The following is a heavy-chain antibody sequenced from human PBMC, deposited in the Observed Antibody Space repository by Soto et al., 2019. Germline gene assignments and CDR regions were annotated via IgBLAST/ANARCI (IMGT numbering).Heavy chain of an antibody. CDR2: ISGSGGST. J-gene: IGHJ5*02. Sequence: APGKGLEWVSAISGSGGSTYYADSVKGRFTISRDNSKNTLYLQMNSLRAEDTAVYYCAKGYGPYNWFDPWGQGTLVTVSS. V-gene: IGHV3-23*01. D-gene: IGHD2-15*01. CDR3: AKGYGPYNWFDP.